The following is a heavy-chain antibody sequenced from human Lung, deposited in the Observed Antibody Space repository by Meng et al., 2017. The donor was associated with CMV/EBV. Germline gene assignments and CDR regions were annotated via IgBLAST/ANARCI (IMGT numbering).Heavy chain of an antibody. D-gene: IGHD3-10*01. CDR1: GFTFSSYD. V-gene: IGHV3-13*01. J-gene: IGHJ4*02. CDR3: ARGSGVNMFRGAIGSFDS. Sequence: GESXKISXAASGFTFSSYDMHWVRQVTGKGLEWVSGVGTEDDAYYRDSVKGRFTISRENGMNSMYLQMDSLTVGDTAIYYCARGSGVNMFRGAIGSFDSWGLGTLVTVSS. CDR2: VGTEDDA.